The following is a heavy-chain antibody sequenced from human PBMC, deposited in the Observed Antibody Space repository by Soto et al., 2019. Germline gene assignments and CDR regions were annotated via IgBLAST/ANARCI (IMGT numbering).Heavy chain of an antibody. CDR3: AKDITSAPYDSSGYYYY. CDR1: GFTFSSYA. J-gene: IGHJ4*02. Sequence: GSLRLSCAASGFTFSSYAMSWVRQAPGKGLEWVSAISGSGGSTYYADSVKGRFTISRDNSKNTLYLQMNSLRAEDTAVYYCAKDITSAPYDSSGYYYYWGQGTLVTVSS. D-gene: IGHD3-22*01. CDR2: ISGSGGST. V-gene: IGHV3-23*01.